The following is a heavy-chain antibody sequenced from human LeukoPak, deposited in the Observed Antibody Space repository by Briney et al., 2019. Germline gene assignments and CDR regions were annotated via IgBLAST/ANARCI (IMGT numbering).Heavy chain of an antibody. CDR2: IVVGSGNT. V-gene: IGHV1-58*01. J-gene: IGHJ6*03. D-gene: IGHD1-14*01. CDR1: GFTFTSSA. Sequence: SVKVSCKASGFTFTSSAVQWVRQARGQRLEWIGWIVVGSGNTNYAQKFQERVTITRGMSTSTAYMELSSLRSEDTAVYYCAADSGWYYYYYMDVWGKGTTVTVSS. CDR3: AADSGWYYYYYMDV.